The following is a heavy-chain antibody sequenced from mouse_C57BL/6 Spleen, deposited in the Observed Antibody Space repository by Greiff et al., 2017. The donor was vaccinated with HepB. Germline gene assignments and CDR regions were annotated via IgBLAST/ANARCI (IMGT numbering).Heavy chain of an antibody. D-gene: IGHD3-2*02. CDR2: IYPGDGDT. CDR3: APTAQVRWFAY. V-gene: IGHV1-82*01. J-gene: IGHJ3*01. Sequence: QVQLQQSGPELVKPGASVKISCKASGYAFSSSWMNWVKQRPGKGLEWIGRIYPGDGDTNYNGKFKGKATLTADKSSSTAYMQLSSLTSEDSAVYFCAPTAQVRWFAYWGQGTLVTVSA. CDR1: GYAFSSSW.